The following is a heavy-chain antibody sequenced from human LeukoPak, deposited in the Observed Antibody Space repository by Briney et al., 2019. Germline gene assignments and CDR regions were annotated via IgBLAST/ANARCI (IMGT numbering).Heavy chain of an antibody. J-gene: IGHJ3*02. Sequence: PGGFLRLSCAASGFTFSSYGMHWVRQAPGKGLEWVAFIRYDGSNKYYADSVKGRFTISRDNSKNTLYLQMNSLRAEDTAVYYCAKQGDSSGPRAFDIWGQGTMVTVSS. D-gene: IGHD3-22*01. CDR1: GFTFSSYG. CDR3: AKQGDSSGPRAFDI. V-gene: IGHV3-30*02. CDR2: IRYDGSNK.